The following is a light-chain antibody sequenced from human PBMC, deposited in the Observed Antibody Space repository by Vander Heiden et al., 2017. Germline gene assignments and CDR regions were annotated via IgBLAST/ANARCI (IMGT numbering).Light chain of an antibody. CDR1: QDISNY. Sequence: DIKMTQSPSSLSASVGDRVPITCQASQDISNYLNWYQQKPGKAPKLLIYDASNLETGVPSRFSGSGSGTDFTFTISSLQPEDIATYYCQQYDNLPRTFGQGTKLEIK. J-gene: IGKJ2*01. CDR2: DAS. CDR3: QQYDNLPRT. V-gene: IGKV1-33*01.